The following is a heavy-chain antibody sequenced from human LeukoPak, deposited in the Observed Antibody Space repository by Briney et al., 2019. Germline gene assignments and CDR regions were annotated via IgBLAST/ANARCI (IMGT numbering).Heavy chain of an antibody. J-gene: IGHJ4*02. D-gene: IGHD3-10*01. V-gene: IGHV4-31*03. Sequence: PSQTLSLTCTVSGGSISSGGYYWSWIRQHPGKGLEWIGYIYYSGSTYYNPSLKSRVTISVDTSKNQFSLKLSSVTAADTAVYYCARGRPDYYGSGSYPHFDYWGQGTLVTVSS. CDR3: ARGRPDYYGSGSYPHFDY. CDR1: GGSISSGGYY. CDR2: IYYSGST.